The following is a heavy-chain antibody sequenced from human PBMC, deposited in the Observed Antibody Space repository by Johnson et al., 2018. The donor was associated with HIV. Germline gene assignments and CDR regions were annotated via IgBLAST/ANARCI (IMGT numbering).Heavy chain of an antibody. V-gene: IGHV3-53*01. Sequence: VQLVESGGGLVQPGGSLRLSCAASGFTVSTYHMSWVRQAPGKGLEWVSVIYDGGRTYYGDSVKGRFTISGDTSKNTLHREMNSLRAEDTAVYYCARAKYGGAFDLWGPGTMVTVSS. CDR1: GFTVSTYH. CDR2: IYDGGRT. D-gene: IGHD3-16*01. CDR3: ARAKYGGAFDL. J-gene: IGHJ3*01.